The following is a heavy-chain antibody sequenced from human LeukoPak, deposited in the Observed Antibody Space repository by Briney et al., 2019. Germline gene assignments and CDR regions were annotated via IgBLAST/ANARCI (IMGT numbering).Heavy chain of an antibody. CDR3: ARGVLLWFGESHDAFDI. D-gene: IGHD3-10*01. Sequence: ASVKVSCKASGGTFSSYAISWVRQAPGQGLEWMGWISAYNGNTNYAQKLQGRVTMTADTSTSTAYMELRSLRSDDTAVYYCARGVLLWFGESHDAFDIWGQGTMVTVSS. CDR1: GGTFSSYA. J-gene: IGHJ3*02. V-gene: IGHV1-18*01. CDR2: ISAYNGNT.